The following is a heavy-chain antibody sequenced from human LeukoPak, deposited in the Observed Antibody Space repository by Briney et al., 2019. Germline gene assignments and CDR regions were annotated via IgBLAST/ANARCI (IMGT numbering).Heavy chain of an antibody. Sequence: PGGSLRLSCAASGLTFDDYGMSWVRQAPGKGLEWVSGINWNGGSTGYADSVKGRFTISRDNAKNSLYLQMNSLRAEDTALYYCARVALYQLLEVRGAYYFDYWGQGTLVTVSS. CDR2: INWNGGST. CDR3: ARVALYQLLEVRGAYYFDY. V-gene: IGHV3-20*04. D-gene: IGHD2-2*01. CDR1: GLTFDDYG. J-gene: IGHJ4*02.